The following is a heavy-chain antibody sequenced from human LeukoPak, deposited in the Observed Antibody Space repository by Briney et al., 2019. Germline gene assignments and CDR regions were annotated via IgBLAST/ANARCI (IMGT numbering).Heavy chain of an antibody. V-gene: IGHV1-2*02. CDR2: INPNSGGT. CDR1: GYTFTGYY. D-gene: IGHD3-10*01. Sequence: GASVRVSCKASGYTFTGYYMHWVRQAPGQGLEWMGWINPNSGGTNYAQKFQGRVTMTRDTSISTAYMELSRLRSDDTAVYYCASEQDAGSYYKTLEYWGQGTLVTVSS. CDR3: ASEQDAGSYYKTLEY. J-gene: IGHJ4*02.